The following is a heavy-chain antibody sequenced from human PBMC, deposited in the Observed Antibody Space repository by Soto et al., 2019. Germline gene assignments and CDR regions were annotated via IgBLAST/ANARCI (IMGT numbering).Heavy chain of an antibody. D-gene: IGHD2-21*01. Sequence: GASVKVSCKASGGTFSSYTISWVRQAPGQGLEWMGGIIPTFGTADYAQKFQGRVTITADESTSTGYMELSSLRSEDTALYYCARPSCGAACYYYGMDVWAQRTAVTVSS. CDR2: IIPTFGTA. CDR3: ARPSCGAACYYYGMDV. V-gene: IGHV1-69*13. J-gene: IGHJ6*02. CDR1: GGTFSSYT.